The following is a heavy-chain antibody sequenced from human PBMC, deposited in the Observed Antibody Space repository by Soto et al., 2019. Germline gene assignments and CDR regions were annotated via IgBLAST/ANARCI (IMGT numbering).Heavy chain of an antibody. CDR3: ARVNRIGLSSIGYHYYGMAF. V-gene: IGHV4-34*01. CDR1: GGSFSGYY. Sequence: SETLALTCAVYGGSFSGYYWSWIRQPPGKGLEWIGEINHSGSTNYNPSLKSRVTISVDTSKNQFSLKLSSVTAADTAVYYCARVNRIGLSSIGYHYYGMAFWGQRSTVTVSS. J-gene: IGHJ6*02. CDR2: INHSGST. D-gene: IGHD1-26*01.